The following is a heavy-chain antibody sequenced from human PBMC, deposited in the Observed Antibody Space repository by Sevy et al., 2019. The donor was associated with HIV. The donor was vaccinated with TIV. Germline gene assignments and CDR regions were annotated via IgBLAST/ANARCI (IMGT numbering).Heavy chain of an antibody. CDR2: LSFGCGEI. V-gene: IGHV3-23*01. CDR1: GFTFSKYS. J-gene: IGHJ4*02. CDR3: AREGCTKPHDY. D-gene: IGHD2-8*01. Sequence: GGSLRLSCAASGFTFSKYSMSWVRQPPGKGLEWVSTLSFGCGEINHADSVKGRFTISRDNSKNSLYLQMNNLRAEDTAEYYCAREGCTKPHDYWGQRTLVTVSS.